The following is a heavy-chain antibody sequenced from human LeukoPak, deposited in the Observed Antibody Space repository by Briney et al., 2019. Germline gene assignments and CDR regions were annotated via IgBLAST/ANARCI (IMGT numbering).Heavy chain of an antibody. Sequence: GGSLRLSCAASGFTFSSYGMHWVRQAPGKGLEWVAFIRYDGSNKYYTDSVKGRFTISRDNAKNSLYLQMNSLRAEDTAVYYCARRKRAIVVVPAAISRFAGYYYYMDVWGKGTTVTISS. D-gene: IGHD2-2*01. J-gene: IGHJ6*03. CDR3: ARRKRAIVVVPAAISRFAGYYYYMDV. CDR2: IRYDGSNK. CDR1: GFTFSSYG. V-gene: IGHV3-30*02.